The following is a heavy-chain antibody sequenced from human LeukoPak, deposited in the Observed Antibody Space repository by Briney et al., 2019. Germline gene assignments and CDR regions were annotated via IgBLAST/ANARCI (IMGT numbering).Heavy chain of an antibody. CDR1: GGTFSSYA. V-gene: IGHV1-69*01. D-gene: IGHD5-18*01. J-gene: IGHJ3*02. CDR3: ARGSSYGPGDAFDI. CDR2: IIPIFGTA. Sequence: SVKVSCKASGGTFSSYAISWVRQAPGQGLEWMGGIIPIFGTANYAQKFQGRVTITADESTSTAYMELSSLRSEDTAVYYCARGSSYGPGDAFDIWGQGTMVTVSS.